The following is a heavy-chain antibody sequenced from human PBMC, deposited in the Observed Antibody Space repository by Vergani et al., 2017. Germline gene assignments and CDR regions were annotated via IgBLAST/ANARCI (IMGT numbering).Heavy chain of an antibody. Sequence: QVQLVQSGAEVKKPGSSVKVSCKASGATFRSNTISWVRQVPGQGLEWMGRIIPVLGTANYAQKFQGRVTITADESTSTAYMELSSLRSEDTAVYYCARARDSSGYYWSYYYYGMDVWGQGTTVTVSS. CDR3: ARARDSSGYYWSYYYYGMDV. V-gene: IGHV1-69*08. J-gene: IGHJ6*02. CDR2: IIPVLGTA. CDR1: GATFRSNT. D-gene: IGHD3-22*01.